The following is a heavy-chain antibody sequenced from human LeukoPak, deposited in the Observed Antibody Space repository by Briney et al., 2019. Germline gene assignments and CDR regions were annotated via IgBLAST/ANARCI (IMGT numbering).Heavy chain of an antibody. CDR2: IYNSGST. CDR3: ARALRLWGGNSGIAFDI. Sequence: SETLSLTCTVSGGSISSYYWSWIRQPPGKGLEWLGYIYNSGSTNYNHSLKSRVTISEDMSTNQFSLKLSSVTAADTAVYYCARALRLWGGNSGIAFDIWGQGTMVTVSS. CDR1: GGSISSYY. J-gene: IGHJ3*02. V-gene: IGHV4-59*01. D-gene: IGHD4-23*01.